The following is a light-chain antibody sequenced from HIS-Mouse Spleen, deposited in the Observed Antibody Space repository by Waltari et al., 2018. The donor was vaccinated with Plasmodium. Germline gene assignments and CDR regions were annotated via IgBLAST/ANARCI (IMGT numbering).Light chain of an antibody. CDR3: AAWDDSLSGRV. J-gene: IGLJ3*02. CDR1: SSNIGRNY. CDR2: RNN. Sequence: QSVLTQPPSASGTPGQRVTISCSGRSSNIGRNYVSLYQQLPGTAPKLLIHRNNQRPSGVPDRFSGSKSGTSASLAISGLRSEDEADYYCAAWDDSLSGRVFGGGTKLTVL. V-gene: IGLV1-47*01.